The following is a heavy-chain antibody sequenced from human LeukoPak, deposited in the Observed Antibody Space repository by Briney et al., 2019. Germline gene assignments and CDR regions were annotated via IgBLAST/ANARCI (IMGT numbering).Heavy chain of an antibody. CDR1: GGSISSYY. V-gene: IGHV4-59*01. CDR3: ARVDPDSSSTLEVFDY. D-gene: IGHD6-6*01. J-gene: IGHJ4*02. Sequence: SETLSLTCTVSGGSISSYYWSWIRQPPGKGLEWIGYIYYSGSTNYNPSLKSRVPISVDTPQDQFSLKLSSVTAADTAVYYCARVDPDSSSTLEVFDYWGQGTLVTVSS. CDR2: IYYSGST.